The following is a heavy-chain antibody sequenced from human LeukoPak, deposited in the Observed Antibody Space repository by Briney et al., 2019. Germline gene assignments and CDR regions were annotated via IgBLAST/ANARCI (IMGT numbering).Heavy chain of an antibody. J-gene: IGHJ4*02. CDR2: IWYDGSNK. V-gene: IGHV3-33*01. CDR3: ARGLGSSGYFDY. CDR1: GFTFSSYG. D-gene: IGHD6-19*01. Sequence: PGRSLRLSCAASGFTFSSYGMPWVRQAPGKGLEWVAVIWYDGSNKYYADSVKGRFTISRDNSKNTLYLQMNSLRAEDTAVYYCARGLGSSGYFDYWGQGTLVTVSS.